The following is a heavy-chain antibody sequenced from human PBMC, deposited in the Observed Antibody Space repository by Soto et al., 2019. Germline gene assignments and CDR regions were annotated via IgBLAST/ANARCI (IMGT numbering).Heavy chain of an antibody. Sequence: SETLSLTCDVSGASISSYYWSWIRQPPGKGLEWIGYIYYSGNTNYNPSLKSRVTMSVDTSKNQFSLNLTSVTAADTAVYFCARASYGSGNYYAPYYFYAMDVWGHGTTDTVS. CDR1: GASISSYY. D-gene: IGHD3-10*01. J-gene: IGHJ6*02. V-gene: IGHV4-59*01. CDR3: ARASYGSGNYYAPYYFYAMDV. CDR2: IYYSGNT.